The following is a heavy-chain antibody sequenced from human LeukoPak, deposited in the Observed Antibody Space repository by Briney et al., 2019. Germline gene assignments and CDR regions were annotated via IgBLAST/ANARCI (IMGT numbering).Heavy chain of an antibody. CDR1: GYTLTELS. CDR2: FDPEDGET. CDR3: ATDPYSGSYLVDAFDI. D-gene: IGHD1-26*01. J-gene: IGHJ3*02. V-gene: IGHV1-24*01. Sequence: ASVKVSCKVSGYTLTELSMHWARQAPSKGLEGMGGFDPEDGETIYAQKFQGRVTMTEDTSTDTAYMELSSLRSEDTAVYYCATDPYSGSYLVDAFDIWGQGTMVTVSS.